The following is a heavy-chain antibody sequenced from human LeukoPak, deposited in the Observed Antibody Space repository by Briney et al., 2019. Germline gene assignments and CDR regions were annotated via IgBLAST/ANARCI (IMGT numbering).Heavy chain of an antibody. V-gene: IGHV3-11*01. Sequence: GGSLRLSCAASGFTFSDYYMSWIRQAPGKGLEWVSYISSSGSTIYYADSVKGRFTISRDNAKNSLYLQMNSLRAEDTAVYYCARASRSEVVVTAIIYWGQGTLVTVSS. D-gene: IGHD2-21*02. J-gene: IGHJ4*02. CDR3: ARASRSEVVVTAIIY. CDR1: GFTFSDYY. CDR2: ISSSGSTI.